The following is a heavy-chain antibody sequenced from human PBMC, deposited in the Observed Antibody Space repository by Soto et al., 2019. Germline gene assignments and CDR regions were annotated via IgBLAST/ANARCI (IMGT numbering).Heavy chain of an antibody. D-gene: IGHD1-1*01. Sequence: ASVKVSCKPSGYIFTNFYVHWVRQAPGQGLEWMGIIDPSSGTTSYTQKFQGRVTMTRDTSMSTVYMELSSLTSEDMAVYYCARVAVVVTTGFSAGMDVWGLGTTVTVSS. J-gene: IGHJ6*02. CDR2: IDPSSGTT. CDR3: ARVAVVVTTGFSAGMDV. V-gene: IGHV1-46*01. CDR1: GYIFTNFY.